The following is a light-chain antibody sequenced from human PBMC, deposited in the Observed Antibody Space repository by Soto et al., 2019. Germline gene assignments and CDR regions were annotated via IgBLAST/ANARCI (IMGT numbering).Light chain of an antibody. V-gene: IGKV3-20*01. CDR2: GAS. Sequence: EIVLTQSPGTLSLSPGERATLSCRASQSVSINYLAWYQQKPGQAPRLLIYGASIRATGVPDRFSGSGSGTDFTLTISRLEPEDFAVFYCQQYGTSEIIFGQGTRLEIK. CDR3: QQYGTSEII. J-gene: IGKJ5*01. CDR1: QSVSINY.